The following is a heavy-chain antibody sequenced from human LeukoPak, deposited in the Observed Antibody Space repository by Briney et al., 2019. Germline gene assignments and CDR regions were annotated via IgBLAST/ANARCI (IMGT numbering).Heavy chain of an antibody. J-gene: IGHJ4*02. CDR1: GGSISSYY. CDR2: IYYSGST. D-gene: IGHD6-19*01. V-gene: IGHV4-59*08. CDR3: ARLPARGWYLDY. Sequence: PSETLSLTRTVSGGSISSYYWSWIRQPPGKGLEWIGYIYYSGSTNYNPSLKSRVTISVDTSKNQFSLKLSSVTAADTAVYYCARLPARGWYLDYWGQGTLVTVSS.